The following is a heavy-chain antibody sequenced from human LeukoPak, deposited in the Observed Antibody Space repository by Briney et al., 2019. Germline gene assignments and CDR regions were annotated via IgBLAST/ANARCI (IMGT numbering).Heavy chain of an antibody. Sequence: GGSLRLSCAASGFTFSTYWMTWVRQAPGRGLEWVSAISGSGGSTYYADSVKGRFTISRDNSKNTLYLQMNSLRAEDTAVYYCAKDRAIAARPTIFDYWGQGTLVTVSS. D-gene: IGHD6-6*01. J-gene: IGHJ4*02. CDR3: AKDRAIAARPTIFDY. V-gene: IGHV3-23*01. CDR1: GFTFSTYW. CDR2: ISGSGGST.